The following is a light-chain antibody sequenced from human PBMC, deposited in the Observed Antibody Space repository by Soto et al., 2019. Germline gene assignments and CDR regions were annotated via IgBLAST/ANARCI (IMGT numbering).Light chain of an antibody. J-gene: IGKJ3*01. CDR1: QSVSSN. V-gene: IGKV3-15*01. Sequence: EIVMTQSPATLSVSPGERATLSCRASQSVSSNLAWYQQKPGQAPRLLMYGASNRATGIPARFSGSGSGTEFTLTISSLQSEDFAVYYCQQYNNWPRSFGPGTKV. CDR2: GAS. CDR3: QQYNNWPRS.